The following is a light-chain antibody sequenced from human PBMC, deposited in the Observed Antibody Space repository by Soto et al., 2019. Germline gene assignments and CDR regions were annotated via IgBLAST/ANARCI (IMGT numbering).Light chain of an antibody. V-gene: IGLV2-14*01. CDR2: EVS. CDR3: TSYITSSTHV. CDR1: SSDVGGYNY. J-gene: IGLJ1*01. Sequence: QSALTQPASVSGSPGQSITISCTGTSSDVGGYNYVSWFQQYPGKAPNLMIYEVSYRPSGVSDRFSGSKSGNTASLTISGLQAEDEADYYCTSYITSSTHVFGTGTKVTVL.